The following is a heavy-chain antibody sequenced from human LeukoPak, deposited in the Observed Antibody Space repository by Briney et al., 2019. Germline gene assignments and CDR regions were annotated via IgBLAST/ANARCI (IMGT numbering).Heavy chain of an antibody. J-gene: IGHJ4*02. CDR1: GGSISSYQ. CDR2: IYDSGSA. Sequence: SETLSLTCTVSGGSISSYQWSWIRQPPGKRLEWIGNIYDSGSANYNPSLKSRVVISVDTSKNQFSLNLTPVTAADTAVYYCARVGVDYSGNVLKYFFDYWGQGTLVTVSS. CDR3: ARVGVDYSGNVLKYFFDY. V-gene: IGHV4-59*01. D-gene: IGHD4-23*01.